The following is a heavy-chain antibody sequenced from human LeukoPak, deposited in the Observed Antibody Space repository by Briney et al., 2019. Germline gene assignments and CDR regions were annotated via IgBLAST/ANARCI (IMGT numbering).Heavy chain of an antibody. CDR1: GFTFSSYA. V-gene: IGHV3-30*04. CDR3: ARAPGEVVTAIRYYFDY. Sequence: GGSLRLSCAASGFTFSSYAMHWVRQAPGKGLEWVAVISYDGSNKYYADSVKGRFTISRDNSKNTLYLQMNSLRAEDTAVYYCARAPGEVVTAIRYYFDYWGQGTLVTVSS. D-gene: IGHD2-21*02. J-gene: IGHJ4*02. CDR2: ISYDGSNK.